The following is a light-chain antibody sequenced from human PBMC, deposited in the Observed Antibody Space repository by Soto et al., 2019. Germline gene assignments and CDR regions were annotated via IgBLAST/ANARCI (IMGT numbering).Light chain of an antibody. CDR2: GAS. CDR3: QQYGSSPWT. V-gene: IGKV3-20*01. CDR1: QSISTSS. Sequence: EIVLTQSPGTLSLSPGERATLNCRASQSISTSSLAWYQQKPGQAPRLLIYGASSRATGIPDRFTGSGSGTDFALTISRLEPEDFAVYFCQQYGSSPWTFGQGTKVDI. J-gene: IGKJ1*01.